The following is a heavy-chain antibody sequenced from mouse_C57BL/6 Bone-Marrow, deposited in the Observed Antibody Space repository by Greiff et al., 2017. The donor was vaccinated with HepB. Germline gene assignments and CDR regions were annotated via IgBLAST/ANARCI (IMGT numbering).Heavy chain of an antibody. J-gene: IGHJ3*01. V-gene: IGHV1-81*01. D-gene: IGHD2-4*01. Sequence: QVQLKESGAELARPGASVKLSCKASGYTFTSYGISWVKQRTGQGLEWIGEIYPRSGNTYYNEKFKGKATLTADKSSSTAYMELRSLTSEDSAVYFCSLYDYDSAWFAYWGQGTLVTVSA. CDR1: GYTFTSYG. CDR2: IYPRSGNT. CDR3: SLYDYDSAWFAY.